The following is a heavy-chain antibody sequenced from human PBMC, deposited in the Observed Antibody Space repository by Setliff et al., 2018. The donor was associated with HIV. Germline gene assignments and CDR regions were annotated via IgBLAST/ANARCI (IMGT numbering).Heavy chain of an antibody. V-gene: IGHV1-69*05. CDR2: IIPVFGSA. CDR1: GGTFSTSA. CDR3: ARDRAEADVGGGVRGPTYVCDY. D-gene: IGHD3-16*01. Sequence: SVKVSCKASGGTFSTSAISWVRQAPGRGLEWMGGIIPVFGSAHYAQKFQDRITITTDESTSSVFVELSNLRPDDTAIYYCARDRAEADVGGGVRGPTYVCDYWGQGTLVTVSS. J-gene: IGHJ4*02.